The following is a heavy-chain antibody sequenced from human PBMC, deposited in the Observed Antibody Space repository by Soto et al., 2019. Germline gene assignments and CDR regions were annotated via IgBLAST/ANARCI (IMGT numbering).Heavy chain of an antibody. J-gene: IGHJ6*02. CDR2: INAGNGNT. V-gene: IGHV1-3*01. CDR3: ASDLTGTTPSYYYYYGMDV. Sequence: ASAKVSCNASGYTFTSYDMHWVRQAPPQKLEWMGWINAGNGNTKYSQKFQGRVTITRDTSASTAYMELSTLRAEDTAVYYCASDLTGTTPSYYYYYGMDVWGQGTTVTVSS. CDR1: GYTFTSYD. D-gene: IGHD1-7*01.